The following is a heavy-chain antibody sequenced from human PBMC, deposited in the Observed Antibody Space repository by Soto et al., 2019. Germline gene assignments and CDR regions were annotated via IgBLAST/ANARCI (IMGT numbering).Heavy chain of an antibody. CDR2: IYYSGST. CDR1: GGSISSSSYY. V-gene: IGHV4-39*01. D-gene: IGHD6-19*01. J-gene: IGHJ5*02. CDR3: ARHATSGRDEPCPYDP. Sequence: SETLSLTCTVSGGSISSSSYYWGWIRQPPGKGLEWIGSIYYSGSTYYNPSLKSRVTISVDTSKNQFSLKLSSVTAADTAVYYCARHATSGRDEPCPYDPWGQGTLVTVSS.